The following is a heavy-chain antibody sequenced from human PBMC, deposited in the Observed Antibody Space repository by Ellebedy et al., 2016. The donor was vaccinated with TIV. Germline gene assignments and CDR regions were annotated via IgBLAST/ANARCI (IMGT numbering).Heavy chain of an antibody. V-gene: IGHV1-46*03. Sequence: ASVKVSXKASGYTFTSYYMHWVRQAPGQGLERMGIINPSGGSTSYAQKFQGRVTMTRDTSTSTVYMELSSLRSEDTAVYYCARDDIVATIDYWGQGTLVTVSS. D-gene: IGHD5-12*01. CDR3: ARDDIVATIDY. J-gene: IGHJ4*02. CDR1: GYTFTSYY. CDR2: INPSGGST.